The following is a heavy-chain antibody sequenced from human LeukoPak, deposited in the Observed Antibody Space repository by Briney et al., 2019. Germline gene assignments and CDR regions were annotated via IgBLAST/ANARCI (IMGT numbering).Heavy chain of an antibody. CDR1: GFTFSSYW. V-gene: IGHV3-7*03. CDR3: ARGGGLDV. D-gene: IGHD3-16*01. CDR2: INHNGNVN. J-gene: IGHJ6*02. Sequence: GGSLRLPCAVSGFTFSSYWMNWARQAPGKGLERVASINHNGNVNYYVDSVKGRFTISRDNAKNSLYLQMSNLRAEDTAVYFCARGGGLDVWGQGATVTVSS.